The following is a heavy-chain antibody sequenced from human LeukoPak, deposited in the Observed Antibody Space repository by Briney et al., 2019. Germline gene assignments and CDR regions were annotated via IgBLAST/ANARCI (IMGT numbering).Heavy chain of an antibody. J-gene: IGHJ5*02. D-gene: IGHD6-6*01. CDR1: GGSISSGGYY. V-gene: IGHV4-31*03. Sequence: SQTLSLTCTVSGGSISSGGYYWSWIRQHPGKGLEWIGYIYYSGSTNYNPSLKSRVTISVDTSKNQFSLKLSSVTAADTAVYYCARVRGGSYNWFDPWGQGTLVTVSS. CDR3: ARVRGGSYNWFDP. CDR2: IYYSGST.